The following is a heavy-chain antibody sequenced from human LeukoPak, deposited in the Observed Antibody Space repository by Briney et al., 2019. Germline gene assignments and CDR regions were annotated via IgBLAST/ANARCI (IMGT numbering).Heavy chain of an antibody. V-gene: IGHV3-66*02. J-gene: IGHJ3*02. CDR1: GFTVSGNY. CDR3: ATRYCSSTSCYRGAFDI. Sequence: GGSLRLSCAASGFTVSGNYMTWVRQAPGKGLEWVSLIYSGGDTYYADSVKGRFTISRDNSKNTLYLRMNSLRADDTAVYYCATRYCSSTSCYRGAFDIWGQGTMVTVSS. D-gene: IGHD2-2*02. CDR2: IYSGGDT.